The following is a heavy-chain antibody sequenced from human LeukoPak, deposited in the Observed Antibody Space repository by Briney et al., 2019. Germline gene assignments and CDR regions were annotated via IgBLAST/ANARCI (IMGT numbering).Heavy chain of an antibody. J-gene: IGHJ4*02. D-gene: IGHD1-26*01. CDR2: IKSDGSGT. CDR3: ARVGASVGALDY. V-gene: IGHV3-74*01. CDR1: GFTFSSYW. Sequence: QPGGSLRLSCTASGFTFSSYWTHWVRQAPGKGLVWASRIKSDGSGTSYADSVKGRFTISRDNAKNTLYLQMNSLRAEDTAVYYCARVGASVGALDYWGQGTLVTVSS.